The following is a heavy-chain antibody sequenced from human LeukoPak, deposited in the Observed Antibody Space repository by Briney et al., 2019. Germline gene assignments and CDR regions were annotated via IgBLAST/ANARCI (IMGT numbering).Heavy chain of an antibody. V-gene: IGHV1-18*01. CDR2: ISAYNGNT. CDR1: GYTFTSYG. J-gene: IGHJ4*02. D-gene: IGHD6-25*01. Sequence: ASVKVSCKASGYTFTSYGISWVRQAPGQGLEWMGWISAYNGNTNYAQKLQGRVTMTTDTSTSTAYMELRSLRSDDTAVYYCARDYRLVTAVYSSVEVGDFDYWGQGTLVTVSS. CDR3: ARDYRLVTAVYSSVEVGDFDY.